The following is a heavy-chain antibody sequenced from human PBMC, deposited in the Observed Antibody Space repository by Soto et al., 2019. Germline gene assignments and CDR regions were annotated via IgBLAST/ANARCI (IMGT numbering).Heavy chain of an antibody. CDR3: ARGKPSGYRFGPRNFFYYGMDV. V-gene: IGHV4-34*01. CDR1: SGSLTDHY. J-gene: IGHJ6*02. Sequence: PSETLSLTXGVFSGSLTDHYWTWIRQTPGKGLEWIGEINHSGITDYNPSLKSRVTLSLDTSKNQFSLKVTALTAADTAVYYCARGKPSGYRFGPRNFFYYGMDVWGPGTTVTVSS. D-gene: IGHD5-18*01. CDR2: INHSGIT.